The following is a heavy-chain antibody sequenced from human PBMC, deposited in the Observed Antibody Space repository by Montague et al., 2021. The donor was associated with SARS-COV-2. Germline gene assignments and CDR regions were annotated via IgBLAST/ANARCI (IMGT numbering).Heavy chain of an antibody. CDR1: GGSISGDY. J-gene: IGHJ4*02. V-gene: IGHV4-59*01. D-gene: IGHD6-13*01. CDR2: VHYSGNT. Sequence: SETLSLTCTVSGGSISGDYWSWIRQPPGKRLEWIGYVHYSGNTNHNPSLKSRVTMSVDTSKNQFSLKLSSVSAADTAVYYCARNGYTRSPLWGQGTLVIVSS. CDR3: ARNGYTRSPL.